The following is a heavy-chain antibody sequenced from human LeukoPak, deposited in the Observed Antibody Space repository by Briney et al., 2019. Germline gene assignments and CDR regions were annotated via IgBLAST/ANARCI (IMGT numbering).Heavy chain of an antibody. Sequence: GGSLRLSCAASGFTFSSYSMNWVRQAPGKGLEWVSPISSSSSYIYYADSVKGRFTISRDNAKNSLYLQMNSLRAEDTAVYYCARDTAPMVITTYFDYWGQGTLVTVSS. D-gene: IGHD3-22*01. CDR1: GFTFSSYS. J-gene: IGHJ4*02. V-gene: IGHV3-21*01. CDR2: ISSSSSYI. CDR3: ARDTAPMVITTYFDY.